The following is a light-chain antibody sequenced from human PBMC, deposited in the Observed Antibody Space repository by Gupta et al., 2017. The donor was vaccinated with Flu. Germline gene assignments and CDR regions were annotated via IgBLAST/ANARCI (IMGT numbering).Light chain of an antibody. J-gene: IGLJ1*01. CDR3: SSDTSSSTQV. V-gene: IGLV2-14*01. Sequence: SALTPTASVAGPPGQSITISCTGISSDVGGYNYVSWYQQHPGKAPKLMIYEVSKRPAGVSNRFSGSKSGNTASLTSSGLQAEDEADYYCSSDTSSSTQVFGTGTKVTVL. CDR1: SSDVGGYNY. CDR2: EVS.